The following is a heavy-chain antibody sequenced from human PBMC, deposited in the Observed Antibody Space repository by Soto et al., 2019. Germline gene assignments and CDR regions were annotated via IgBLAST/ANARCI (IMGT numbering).Heavy chain of an antibody. Sequence: QVQLVHSGAEVKKPGSSVKVSCKASVGTFSNYTISWVRQAPGQGLEWMGRIIPILGIANYAQKFQGRVTITADKSTNTAYMELSSLRSEDTAMYYCAKVSEMGSVTEGYYYYMDVWGKGTTVTVSS. J-gene: IGHJ6*03. V-gene: IGHV1-69*02. CDR3: AKVSEMGSVTEGYYYYMDV. CDR1: VGTFSNYT. D-gene: IGHD3-10*01. CDR2: IIPILGIA.